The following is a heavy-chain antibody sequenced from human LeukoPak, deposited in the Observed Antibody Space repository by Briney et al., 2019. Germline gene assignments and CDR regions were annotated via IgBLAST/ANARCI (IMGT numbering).Heavy chain of an antibody. CDR2: ISGSGANT. CDR1: GFTFSTYA. CDR3: AKTKVPNYYGSGSYVDY. J-gene: IGHJ4*02. Sequence: GGSLRLSCAASGFTFSTYAMSWVRQAPGKGLEWVSAISGSGANTYYADSVKGRFTISRDNSKNTLYLQVNSLRAEDTAIYYCAKTKVPNYYGSGSYVDYWGQGTLVTVSS. V-gene: IGHV3-23*01. D-gene: IGHD3-10*01.